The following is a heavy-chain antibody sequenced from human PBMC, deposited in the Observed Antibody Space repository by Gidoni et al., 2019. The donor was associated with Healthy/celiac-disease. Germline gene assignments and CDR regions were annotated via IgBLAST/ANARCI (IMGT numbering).Heavy chain of an antibody. CDR3: ARDPIAAAGPLPSYFDY. V-gene: IGHV3-30-3*01. D-gene: IGHD6-13*01. CDR2: ISYDGSNK. J-gene: IGHJ4*02. CDR1: GFTFSSYA. Sequence: QVQLVESGGGVVQPGRSLRLPCAASGFTFSSYAMHWVRQAPGKGLEWVAVISYDGSNKYYADSVKGRFTISRDNSKNTLYLQMNSLRAEDTAVYYCARDPIAAAGPLPSYFDYWGQGTLVTVSS.